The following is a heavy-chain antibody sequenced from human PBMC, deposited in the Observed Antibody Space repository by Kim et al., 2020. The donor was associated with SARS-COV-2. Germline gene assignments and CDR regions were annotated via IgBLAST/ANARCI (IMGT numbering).Heavy chain of an antibody. CDR1: GGSFSGYY. Sequence: SETLSLTCAVYGGSFSGYYWSWIRQPPGKGLEWIGEINHSGSTNYNPSLKSRVTISVDTSKNQFSLKLSSVTAADTAVYYCARRSSSSLVYWGQGTLVTV. CDR2: INHSGST. J-gene: IGHJ4*02. D-gene: IGHD6-6*01. V-gene: IGHV4-34*01. CDR3: ARRSSSSLVY.